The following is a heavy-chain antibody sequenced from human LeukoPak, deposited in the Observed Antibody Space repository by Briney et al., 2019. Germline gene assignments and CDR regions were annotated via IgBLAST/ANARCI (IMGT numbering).Heavy chain of an antibody. D-gene: IGHD3-10*01. CDR3: ARSDGYGLVGI. J-gene: IGHJ3*02. CDR2: KYYSGST. CDR1: GGSMTTRNYY. Sequence: SETLSLTCAVSGGSMTTRNYYWGWIRQPPGKGLEWIGHKYYSGSTYYNPSLKSRVIIIIDTPKNHFPLTLSSVTAADTAVYYCARSDGYGLVGIWGQGTMVTVSS. V-gene: IGHV4-39*06.